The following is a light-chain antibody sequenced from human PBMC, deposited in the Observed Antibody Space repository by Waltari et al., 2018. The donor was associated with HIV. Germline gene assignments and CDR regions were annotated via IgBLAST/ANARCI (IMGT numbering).Light chain of an antibody. CDR3: QQHPIT. CDR1: QSVSRDY. V-gene: IGKV3-20*01. J-gene: IGKJ5*01. CDR2: GVS. Sequence: DIVLTQSPGTLSLSPGERATLSCRASQSVSRDYLAWYQQKPGQAPRLLIYGVSSRATGIPDRFSGSGSVTEFTLTISRLEPEDFAVYYCQQHPITFGQGTRLEIK.